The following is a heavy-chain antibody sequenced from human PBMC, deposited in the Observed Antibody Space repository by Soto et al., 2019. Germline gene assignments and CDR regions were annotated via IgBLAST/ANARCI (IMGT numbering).Heavy chain of an antibody. J-gene: IGHJ6*02. V-gene: IGHV3-23*01. CDR1: GFTFSSYA. Sequence: GGSLRLSCAASGFTFSSYAMSWVRQAPGKGLEWVSGISGTGGSTYSADSVKGRFTISRDNSKNTLFLQMNGLRAEDTAVYFCAKEHMTTTDYYHYGMDVWGQGTTVTVSS. CDR2: ISGTGGST. CDR3: AKEHMTTTDYYHYGMDV.